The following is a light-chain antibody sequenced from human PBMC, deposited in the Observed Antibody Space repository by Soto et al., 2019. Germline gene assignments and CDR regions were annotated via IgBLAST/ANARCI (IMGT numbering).Light chain of an antibody. J-gene: IGKJ1*01. CDR1: QSVSNN. V-gene: IGKV3-15*01. CDR2: GAS. CDR3: QQYNNWPKT. Sequence: EIVMTQSQATLSVSPGERATLSCRASQSVSNNLAWYQQKPGQAPRLLIYGASTRATGIPARFSGSGSGTELTLTISSLRFEDFAVYFCQQYNNWPKTFGQGTKVEIK.